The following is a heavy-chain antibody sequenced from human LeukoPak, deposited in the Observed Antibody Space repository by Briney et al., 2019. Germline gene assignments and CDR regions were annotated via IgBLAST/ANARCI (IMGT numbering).Heavy chain of an antibody. J-gene: IGHJ4*02. CDR1: GYTFTGYY. CDR3: ARDRVDLGRSRGGSFDY. CDR2: INPNSGGT. Sequence: GASVKVSCKASGYTFTGYYMHWVRQAPGQGLEWMGWINPNSGGTNYAQKFQGRVTMTRDTSISTAYMELSRLRSDDTAVYYCARDRVDLGRSRGGSFDYWGQGTLVTVSS. D-gene: IGHD3-10*01. V-gene: IGHV1-2*02.